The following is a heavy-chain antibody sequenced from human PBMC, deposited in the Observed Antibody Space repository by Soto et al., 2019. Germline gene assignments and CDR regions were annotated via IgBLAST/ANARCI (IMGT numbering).Heavy chain of an antibody. D-gene: IGHD3-9*01. V-gene: IGHV4-34*01. CDR1: GVSFSGYY. J-gene: IGHJ6*03. Sequence: PSETLSLTCAVYGVSFSGYYWSWIRQPPGKGLEWIGEINHSGSTNYNPSLKSRVTISVDTSKNQFSLKLSSVTAADTAVYYCERNILTRTPYYMDVWGKGTTVTVSS. CDR2: INHSGST. CDR3: ERNILTRTPYYMDV.